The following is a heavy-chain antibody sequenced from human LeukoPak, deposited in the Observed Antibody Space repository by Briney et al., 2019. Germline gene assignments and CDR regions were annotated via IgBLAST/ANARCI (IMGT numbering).Heavy chain of an antibody. V-gene: IGHV1-69*06. D-gene: IGHD5-12*01. CDR3: GIVATKVDY. J-gene: IGHJ4*02. Sequence: GSSVKVSCKASGGTFSSYAISWVRQAPGQGLEWMGGIIPIFGTANYAQKFQGRVTITADKSTSTACMELSSLRSEDTAVYYCGIVATKVDYWGQGTLVTVSS. CDR2: IIPIFGTA. CDR1: GGTFSSYA.